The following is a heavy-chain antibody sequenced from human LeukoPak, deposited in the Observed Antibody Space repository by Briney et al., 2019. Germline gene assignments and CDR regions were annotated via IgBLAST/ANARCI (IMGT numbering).Heavy chain of an antibody. D-gene: IGHD4-17*01. V-gene: IGHV1-18*01. CDR2: IGAYNGNT. CDR1: GYTFTSFG. CDR3: ARTHGDYFVISRAYFDY. Sequence: ASVNVSCKASGYTFTSFGISWVRQAPGQGLEWTGWIGAYNGNTNYAQKFQGRVTMTTDTSTSTAYMELSSLRSEDTAVYYCARTHGDYFVISRAYFDYWGQGTLVTVSS. J-gene: IGHJ4*02.